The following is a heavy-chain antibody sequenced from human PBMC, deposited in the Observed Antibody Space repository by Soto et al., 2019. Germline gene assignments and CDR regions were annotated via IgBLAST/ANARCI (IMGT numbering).Heavy chain of an antibody. Sequence: SETLSLTCAVSGGSISSSNWWSWVRQPPGKGLEWIGEIYHSGRTNYNPSLKSRVTISVDKSKNQFSLKLSSVTAADTAVYYCARGRNSMIVVWFDPWGQGTLVTVSS. CDR2: IYHSGRT. J-gene: IGHJ5*02. CDR3: ARGRNSMIVVWFDP. V-gene: IGHV4-4*02. CDR1: GGSISSSNW. D-gene: IGHD3-22*01.